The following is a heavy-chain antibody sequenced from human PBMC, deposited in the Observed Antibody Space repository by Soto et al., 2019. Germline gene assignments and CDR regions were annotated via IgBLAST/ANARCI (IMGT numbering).Heavy chain of an antibody. CDR3: ARGNHRWLQLWYFDL. J-gene: IGHJ2*01. V-gene: IGHV1-69*12. Sequence: QVQLVQSGAEVKKPGSSVTVSCKASGGTFSSYTISWVRQAPGQGLEWMGGIIPIFGTANYAQKFKGRVTITADESTSTAYRELSSLRSEDTAVYYCARGNHRWLQLWYFDLWGRGTLVTVSS. CDR1: GGTFSSYT. CDR2: IIPIFGTA. D-gene: IGHD5-12*01.